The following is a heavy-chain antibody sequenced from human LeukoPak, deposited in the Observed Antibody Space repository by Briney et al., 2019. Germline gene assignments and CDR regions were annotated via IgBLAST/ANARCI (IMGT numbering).Heavy chain of an antibody. Sequence: SQTLSLTCAISGDSVSSKSAAWNWIRKSPSRGLEWLGRTYYRSKWNYEYAASVKSRITIRPDTSKNQLSLQLNSVTPEDTAVYYCARDPVWGSAWGQGTLVTVSS. CDR2: TYYRSKWNY. CDR1: GDSVSSKSAA. CDR3: ARDPVWGSA. J-gene: IGHJ5*02. V-gene: IGHV6-1*01. D-gene: IGHD7-27*01.